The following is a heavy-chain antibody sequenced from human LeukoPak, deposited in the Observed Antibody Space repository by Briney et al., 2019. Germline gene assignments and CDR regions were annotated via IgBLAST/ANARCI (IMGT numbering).Heavy chain of an antibody. V-gene: IGHV3-9*03. CDR1: GFTFDDYA. CDR3: AKDMGVAAAGPFDY. Sequence: GGSLRLSCAASGFTFDDYAMHWVRQAPGKGLEWVSGISWNSGSIGYADSVKGRFTISRDNAKNSLYLQMNSLRAEDMALYYCAKDMGVAAAGPFDYWGQGTLVTVSS. J-gene: IGHJ4*02. CDR2: ISWNSGSI. D-gene: IGHD6-13*01.